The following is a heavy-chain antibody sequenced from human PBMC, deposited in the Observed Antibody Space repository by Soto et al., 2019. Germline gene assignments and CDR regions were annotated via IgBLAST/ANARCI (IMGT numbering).Heavy chain of an antibody. CDR3: ARVVASGLEWLHLIDY. Sequence: QVQLVESGGAVGQPGRSLRLSCAASGFTFRSYGMHWVRQAPGKGLEWVAVIWYDGSNKYYADSVKGRFTISRDNSKNTLYMQMNSLRAEDTAVYYCARVVASGLEWLHLIDYWGQGTLVTVSS. D-gene: IGHD3-3*01. CDR2: IWYDGSNK. CDR1: GFTFRSYG. J-gene: IGHJ4*02. V-gene: IGHV3-33*01.